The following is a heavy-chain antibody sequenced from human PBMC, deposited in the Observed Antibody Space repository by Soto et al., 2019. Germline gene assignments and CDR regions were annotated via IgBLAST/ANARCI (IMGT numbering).Heavy chain of an antibody. CDR3: ARAPGVYSSSSDAFDI. V-gene: IGHV4-59*01. CDR2: IYYSGST. D-gene: IGHD6-6*01. Sequence: ASETLSLTCAVSGGSINTYYWSWIRQPPGKGLEWIGYIYYSGSTNYNPSLKSRVTISVDTSKNQFSLKLSSVTAADTAVYYCARAPGVYSSSSDAFDIWGQGTMVTVSS. CDR1: GGSINTYY. J-gene: IGHJ3*02.